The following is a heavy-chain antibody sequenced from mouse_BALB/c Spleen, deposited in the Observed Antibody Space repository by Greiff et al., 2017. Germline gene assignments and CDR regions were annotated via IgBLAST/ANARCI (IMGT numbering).Heavy chain of an antibody. CDR3: TRNGNYVDAMDY. V-gene: IGHV1-69*02. Sequence: QVQLQQPGAELVRPGASVKLSCKASGYTFTSYWINWVKQRPGQGLEWIGNIYPSDSYTNYNQKFKDKATLTVDKSSSTAYMQLSSPTSEDSAVYSCTRNGNYVDAMDYWGQGTSVTVSS. CDR1: GYTFTSYW. CDR2: IYPSDSYT. D-gene: IGHD2-1*01. J-gene: IGHJ4*01.